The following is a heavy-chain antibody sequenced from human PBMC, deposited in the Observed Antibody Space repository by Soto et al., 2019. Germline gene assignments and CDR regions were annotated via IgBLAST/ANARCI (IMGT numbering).Heavy chain of an antibody. CDR2: ISDTGGST. J-gene: IGHJ4*01. Sequence: PGGSLRLSCAASGFTFGSYAMSWVRQAPGKGLEWVSSISDTGGSTYYADSVKGRFTISRDNSKNALYLQMNSLRAEDTALYYSGKPVVVGYESRGFFRRPWYFAYWGKGPLVPVSS. D-gene: IGHD3-22*01. V-gene: IGHV3-23*01. CDR3: GKPVVVGYESRGFFRRPWYFAY. CDR1: GFTFGSYA.